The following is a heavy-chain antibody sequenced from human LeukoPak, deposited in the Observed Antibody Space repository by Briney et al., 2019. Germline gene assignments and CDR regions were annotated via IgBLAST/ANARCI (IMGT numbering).Heavy chain of an antibody. D-gene: IGHD2-2*01. CDR2: INPNSGGT. V-gene: IGHV1-2*02. CDR3: ARSELLVPAAMGSNY. Sequence: ASVKVSCKASGYTFTGYYMHWVRQAPGQGLEWMGWINPNSGGTNYAQKFQGRVTMTRDTSISTAYMELSRLRSDDTVVYYWARSELLVPAAMGSNYWGQGTLVTVSS. J-gene: IGHJ4*02. CDR1: GYTFTGYY.